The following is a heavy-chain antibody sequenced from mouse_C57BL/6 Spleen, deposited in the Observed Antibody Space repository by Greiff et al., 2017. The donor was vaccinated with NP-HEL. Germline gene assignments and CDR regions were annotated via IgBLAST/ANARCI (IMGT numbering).Heavy chain of an antibody. V-gene: IGHV1-76*01. CDR1: GYTFTDYY. D-gene: IGHD4-1*01. CDR2: IYPGSGNT. Sequence: QVQLQQSGAELVRPGASVKLSCKASGYTFTDYYINWVKQRPGQGLEWIARIYPGSGNTYYNEKFKGKATLTAEKSSSTAYMQLSSPTSEDSAVYFCARSNWNFDYWGQGTTLTVSS. J-gene: IGHJ2*01. CDR3: ARSNWNFDY.